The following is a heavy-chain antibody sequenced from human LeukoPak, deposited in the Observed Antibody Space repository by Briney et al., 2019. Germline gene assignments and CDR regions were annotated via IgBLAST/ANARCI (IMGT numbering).Heavy chain of an antibody. CDR1: GYTFTSYY. CDR3: ARGPPPYGSGTYYLDY. J-gene: IGHJ4*02. D-gene: IGHD3-10*01. CDR2: INPSGGST. V-gene: IGHV1-46*01. Sequence: ASVKVSCKASGYTFTSYYMHWVRQAPGQGLEWMGIINPSGGSTSYAQKFQARVTMTRDTSTTTVHMELSSLRSEDTAVYYCARGPPPYGSGTYYLDYWGQGTLVTVSS.